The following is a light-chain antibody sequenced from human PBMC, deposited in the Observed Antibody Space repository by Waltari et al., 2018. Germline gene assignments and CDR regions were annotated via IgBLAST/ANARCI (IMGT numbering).Light chain of an antibody. CDR2: DTY. Sequence: QSVLTQPPSVSATPGQKVTISCSGSTSNTGNEFVSSYQQLPGTVPKLLVYDTYKRPSGIPDRFSGSKSGTSATLDITGLQTGDEAHYYCGAWDTSLTAYVFGTGTEVTVL. V-gene: IGLV1-51*01. CDR1: TSNTGNEF. J-gene: IGLJ1*01. CDR3: GAWDTSLTAYV.